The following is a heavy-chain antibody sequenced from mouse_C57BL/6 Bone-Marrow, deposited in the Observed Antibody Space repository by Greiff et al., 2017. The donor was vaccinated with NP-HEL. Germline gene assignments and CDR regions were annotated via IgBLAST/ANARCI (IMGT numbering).Heavy chain of an antibody. D-gene: IGHD1-1*01. CDR2: ISSGSSTI. J-gene: IGHJ4*01. Sequence: DVMLVESGGGLVKPGGSLKLSCAASGFTFSDYGMHWVRQAPEKGLEWVAYISSGSSTIYYADTVKGRFPISRDNAKNTLFLQMTSLRSEDTAMYYCARGYYGSSYVLYYYAMDYWGQGTSVTVSS. CDR1: GFTFSDYG. V-gene: IGHV5-17*01. CDR3: ARGYYGSSYVLYYYAMDY.